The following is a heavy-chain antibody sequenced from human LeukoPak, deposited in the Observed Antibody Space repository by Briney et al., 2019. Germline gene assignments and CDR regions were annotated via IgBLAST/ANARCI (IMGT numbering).Heavy chain of an antibody. CDR2: VYYDGNT. CDR1: EFTVSTNY. CDR3: AKEFPHTYNPLTGTTRDHAFDI. D-gene: IGHD1-7*01. Sequence: PGGSLRLSCAASEFTVSTNYMNWVRQAPGKRLEWVSVVYYDGNTYYADSVKGRFTISRDNSKNTLYLQMNSLRAEDTAVYYCAKEFPHTYNPLTGTTRDHAFDIWGQGTMVTVSS. J-gene: IGHJ3*02. V-gene: IGHV3-53*05.